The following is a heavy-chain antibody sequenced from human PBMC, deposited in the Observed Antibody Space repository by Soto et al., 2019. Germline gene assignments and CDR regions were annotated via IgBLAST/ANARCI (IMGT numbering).Heavy chain of an antibody. D-gene: IGHD5-18*01. V-gene: IGHV3-11*05. J-gene: IGHJ4*01. CDR1: GFTFSDYY. CDR3: ARDYHEKVDTAMVNFDY. CDR2: ISSSSSYT. Sequence: PGGSLRLSCAASGFTFSDYYMSWIRQAPGKGLEWVSYISSSSSYTNYADSVKGRFTISRDNAKNSLYLQMNSLRAEDTAVYYCARDYHEKVDTAMVNFDYWGQEPWSPSPQ.